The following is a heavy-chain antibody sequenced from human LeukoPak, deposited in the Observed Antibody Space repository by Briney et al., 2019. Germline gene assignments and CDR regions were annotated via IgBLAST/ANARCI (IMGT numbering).Heavy chain of an antibody. J-gene: IGHJ5*02. CDR1: GFIFNNYA. Sequence: PGGSLRLSCAGSGFIFNNYAMHWVRQPPGKGLEWVSGISWNSGSIDYADSVKGRFTISRDNAKNTVYLQMNSLRAEDAAVYYCATDDKYAPSSWGQGTLVTVSS. CDR3: ATDDKYAPSS. V-gene: IGHV3-9*01. CDR2: ISWNSGSI. D-gene: IGHD2-2*01.